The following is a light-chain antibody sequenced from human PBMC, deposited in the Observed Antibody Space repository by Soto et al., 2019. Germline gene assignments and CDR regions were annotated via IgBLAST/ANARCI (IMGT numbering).Light chain of an antibody. CDR2: QTS. CDR3: HQRQSWPRT. Sequence: VLTQSPGTLSLYPRARAPLPCKTSQSVSNNYLAWYQQKPGQAPRLLIYQTSIRAAGIPARFSASGSGTDFTLTISDVQPEDFALYYCHQRQSWPRTFGQGTKVDI. V-gene: IGKV3-11*01. J-gene: IGKJ1*01. CDR1: QSVSNNY.